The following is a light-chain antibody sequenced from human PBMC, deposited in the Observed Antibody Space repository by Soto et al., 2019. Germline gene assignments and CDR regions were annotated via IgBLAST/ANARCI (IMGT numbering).Light chain of an antibody. J-gene: IGLJ1*01. V-gene: IGLV2-8*01. Sequence: QSALTQPPSATGSPGQSVTISCTGTSSDVGGYNYVSWYQQHPGKAPKLMIYEITKRPSGVHDRFSGSKSGNTASLNVSGPQPEDEADYYCSSQVNSHKLTYVFPTGTKFTVL. CDR1: SSDVGGYNY. CDR3: SSQVNSHKLTYV. CDR2: EIT.